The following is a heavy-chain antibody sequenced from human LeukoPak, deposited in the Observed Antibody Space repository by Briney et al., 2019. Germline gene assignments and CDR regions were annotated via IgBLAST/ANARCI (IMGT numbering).Heavy chain of an antibody. J-gene: IGHJ6*03. V-gene: IGHV3-48*03. CDR3: ARGGLYYNYMDV. CDR2: LDSGGDPI. CDR1: GFTFSNYE. Sequence: GGSLRLSCAASGFTFSNYEMNWVRQAPGKGLEWISSLDSGGDPIYYADSVKGRFTISRDNAKNSLFLQMNSLRAEDTAVYYCARGGLYYNYMDVWGNGTTVTVSS.